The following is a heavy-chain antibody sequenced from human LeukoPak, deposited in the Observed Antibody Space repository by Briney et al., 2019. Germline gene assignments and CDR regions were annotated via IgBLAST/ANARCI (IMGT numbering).Heavy chain of an antibody. CDR2: ISADGGRT. CDR1: GLTFHDYA. Sequence: GGSLRLSCVASGLTFHDYAMHWVRQAPGKGLEWVSLISADGGRTFYAASVRGRFSITRDNSKNSLYLQMNSLRTEDTAMYYCAKESGKFDYWGQGTLVAVSS. CDR3: AKESGKFDY. J-gene: IGHJ4*02. V-gene: IGHV3-43*02.